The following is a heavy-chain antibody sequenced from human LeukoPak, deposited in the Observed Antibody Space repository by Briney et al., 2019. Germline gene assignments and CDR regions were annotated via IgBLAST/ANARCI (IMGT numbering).Heavy chain of an antibody. CDR1: GGSISSGDYY. Sequence: PSETLSRTCTVSGGSISSGDYYWSWIRQPPGKGLEWIGYIHYSGSTYYKPSLKSRITISVDTTKRQFSLKLSSVTAADTAVYYCAGGRYYFDYWGQGTLVTVSS. CDR3: AGGRYYFDY. D-gene: IGHD3-16*01. J-gene: IGHJ4*02. V-gene: IGHV4-30-4*01. CDR2: IHYSGST.